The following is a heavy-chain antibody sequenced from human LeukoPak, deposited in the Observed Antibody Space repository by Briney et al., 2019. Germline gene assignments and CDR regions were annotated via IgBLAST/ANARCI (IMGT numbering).Heavy chain of an antibody. V-gene: IGHV4-59*01. J-gene: IGHJ4*02. D-gene: IGHD6-6*01. CDR1: GGSISSYY. Sequence: SETLSLTCTVTGGSISSYYWSWIRQPPGKGLEWIGYIYYSGSTNYNPSPKSRVTISVDTSKNQFSLKLSSVTAADTAVYYCARAYSSYTPSDYWGQGTLVTVSS. CDR3: ARAYSSYTPSDY. CDR2: IYYSGST.